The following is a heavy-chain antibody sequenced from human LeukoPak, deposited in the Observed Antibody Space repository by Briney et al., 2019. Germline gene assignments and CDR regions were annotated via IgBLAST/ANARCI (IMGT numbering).Heavy chain of an antibody. J-gene: IGHJ4*02. D-gene: IGHD3-10*01. CDR1: GNMFSDYY. Sequence: GGSLRLSCAASGNMFSDYYMSWMRQALGEGLEWVADINSSGSTIHYADSVKGRFTISRDNAKNSLYLQMNSLRLEDTAVYYCASPPGRVDSWGQGTLVSVSS. CDR2: INSSGSTI. CDR3: ASPPGRVDS. V-gene: IGHV3-11*04.